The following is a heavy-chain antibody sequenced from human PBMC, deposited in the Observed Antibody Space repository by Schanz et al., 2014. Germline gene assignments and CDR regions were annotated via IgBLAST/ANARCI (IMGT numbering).Heavy chain of an antibody. Sequence: QVQLVESGGGLVKPGGSLRLSCAASGFTFSDYYMNWIRQAPGKGLEWVSYISNSGYTIYYADSVKGRFTISRDNAKNSLYLQMNSRRAEDTAVYYCARAPPPYSSSPYYWYYGMDVWGKGTTVTVSS. CDR3: ARAPPPYSSSPYYWYYGMDV. V-gene: IGHV3-11*01. CDR2: ISNSGYTI. CDR1: GFTFSDYY. D-gene: IGHD6-6*01. J-gene: IGHJ6*04.